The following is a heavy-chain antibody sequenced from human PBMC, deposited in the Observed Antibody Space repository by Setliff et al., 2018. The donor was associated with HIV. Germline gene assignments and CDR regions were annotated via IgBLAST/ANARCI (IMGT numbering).Heavy chain of an antibody. CDR1: GFTFSDYY. V-gene: IGHV3-74*01. J-gene: IGHJ3*02. CDR3: IVGASRDAFDI. Sequence: PGGSLRLSCAASGFTFSDYYMSWIRQAPGKGLAWVSRINGDGSILGYADSVKGRFTISRDNPKNTLYLQMNSLRSEDTALYYCIVGASRDAFDIWGQGTMVTVSS. CDR2: INGDGSIL. D-gene: IGHD1-26*01.